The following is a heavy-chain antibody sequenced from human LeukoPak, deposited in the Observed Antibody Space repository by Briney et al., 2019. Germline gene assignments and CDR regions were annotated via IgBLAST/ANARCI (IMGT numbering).Heavy chain of an antibody. CDR2: IKQDGSTK. J-gene: IGHJ4*02. V-gene: IGHV3-7*01. CDR3: AKDTDGSLDY. D-gene: IGHD1-26*01. CDR1: GFTFTNSW. Sequence: QSGGSLRLSCAASGFTFTNSWMAWVRQAPGKGLEWVANIKQDGSTKHYVDSLNGRFTISRDNTTHSLYLQMNRLIADDTPVNYCAKDTDGSLDYWGQGILVTVAS.